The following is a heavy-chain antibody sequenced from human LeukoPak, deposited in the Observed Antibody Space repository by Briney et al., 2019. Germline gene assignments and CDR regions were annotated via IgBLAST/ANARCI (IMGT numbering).Heavy chain of an antibody. CDR1: GGSISSGGYS. V-gene: IGHV4-30-4*07. J-gene: IGHJ5*02. Sequence: SETLSLTCTVSGGSISSGGYSWSWIRQPPGKGLEWIAYMYYTGNTYYNPSLKSRVTISVDTSKNQFSLKLSSVTAADTAMYYCARVLAAAGNNWFDPWGQGTLVTVSS. CDR2: MYYTGNT. CDR3: ARVLAAAGNNWFDP. D-gene: IGHD6-13*01.